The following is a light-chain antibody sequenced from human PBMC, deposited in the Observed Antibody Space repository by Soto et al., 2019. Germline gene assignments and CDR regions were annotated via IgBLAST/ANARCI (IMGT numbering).Light chain of an antibody. Sequence: QSVLTQPPSASGTPGQRVTISCSGSSSNIGINTVNWYQQLPGTAPKLLIYNNNQRPSGVPDRFSGSKSGTSASLAISGLQSEDEADYYCAAWDDSLNGLVFGTGTKLPVL. CDR2: NNN. CDR1: SSNIGINT. V-gene: IGLV1-44*01. J-gene: IGLJ1*01. CDR3: AAWDDSLNGLV.